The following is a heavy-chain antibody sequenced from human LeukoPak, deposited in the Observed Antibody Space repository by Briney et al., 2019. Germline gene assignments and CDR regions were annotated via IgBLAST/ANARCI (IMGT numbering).Heavy chain of an antibody. CDR1: GNYW. V-gene: IGHV3-74*01. CDR3: VSFYETY. CDR2: INSDGSWT. J-gene: IGHJ4*02. Sequence: GVSLRLSCVASGNYWMHWVRQAPGKGLVWVSHINSDGSWTSYADSVKGRFSISKDNAKNTVYLQMNSLRAEDTAVYYCVSFYETYWGRGTLVTVSS. D-gene: IGHD2/OR15-2a*01.